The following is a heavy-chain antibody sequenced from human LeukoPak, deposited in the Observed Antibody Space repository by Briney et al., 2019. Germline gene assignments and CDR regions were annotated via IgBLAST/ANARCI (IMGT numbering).Heavy chain of an antibody. CDR3: TTLGFHLDS. D-gene: IGHD3-10*01. CDR2: FAGSDTTI. J-gene: IGHJ4*02. Sequence: GGSLSLSCAASGFAFSAYEMNWVRQAPGKGLEWVAYFAGSDTTIYYADSVRGRFTISRDNAKNSLYLQMNSLRAEDTALYYCTTLGFHLDSWGQGTVDSVSS. CDR1: GFAFSAYE. V-gene: IGHV3-48*03.